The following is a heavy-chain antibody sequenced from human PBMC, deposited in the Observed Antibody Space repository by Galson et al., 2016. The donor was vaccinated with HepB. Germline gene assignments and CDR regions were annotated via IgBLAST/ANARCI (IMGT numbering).Heavy chain of an antibody. D-gene: IGHD3-9*01. Sequence: SLRLSCAASQFTFSSYGMHWVRQAPGKGLEWVAVISYDGSNEYYGDSVKGRFTISRDNSKSTLYLQMNNVTTEDTAVYYCAKTPRILRYFDWITGLDYWGQGTLFIVAS. CDR1: QFTFSSYG. J-gene: IGHJ4*02. CDR2: ISYDGSNE. CDR3: AKTPRILRYFDWITGLDY. V-gene: IGHV3-30*18.